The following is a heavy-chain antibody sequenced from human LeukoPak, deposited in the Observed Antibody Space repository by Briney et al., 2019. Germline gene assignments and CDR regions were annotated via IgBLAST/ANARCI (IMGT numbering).Heavy chain of an antibody. V-gene: IGHV3-21*06. CDR2: ISSSSSYI. CDR1: GFTLSSYS. CDR3: ATDRGWRTSGYYLYYFEY. D-gene: IGHD3-3*01. J-gene: IGHJ4*02. Sequence: GGSLRLSCAASGFTLSSYSMNWVRQAPGKGLEWVSSISSSSSYIYYADSVKGRFTISRDNAKNLLYLQMSSLRAEDTAVYYCATDRGWRTSGYYLYYFEYWGQGTLVTFSS.